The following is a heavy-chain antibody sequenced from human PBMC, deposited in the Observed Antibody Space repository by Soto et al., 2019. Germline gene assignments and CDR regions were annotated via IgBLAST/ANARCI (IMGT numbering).Heavy chain of an antibody. CDR2: IWGDASKT. Sequence: QVQLVESGGGVVQPGTSLRLSCVASGFTFDSHGMHWVRQAPGKGLEWVAIIWGDASKTYYADSEKGRFTIFRDKSKNTAYLKLNSVRACDTDVYYSSSGEGTFDYWGQGSLVTVS. D-gene: IGHD3-10*01. V-gene: IGHV3-33*01. CDR3: SSGEGTFDY. CDR1: GFTFDSHG. J-gene: IGHJ4*02.